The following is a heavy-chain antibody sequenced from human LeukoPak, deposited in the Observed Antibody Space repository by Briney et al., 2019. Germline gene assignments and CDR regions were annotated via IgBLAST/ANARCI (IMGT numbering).Heavy chain of an antibody. CDR1: GYTFTGYY. Sequence: ASVKVSCKASGYTFTGYYMHWVRQAPGQGLEWMGWINPNSGGTNYAQKFQGRVTMTRDTSISTAYMELSRLRSDDTAVYYCARGMGTGTTGHLLGYWGQGTLVTASS. CDR3: ARGMGTGTTGHLLGY. CDR2: INPNSGGT. D-gene: IGHD1-7*01. J-gene: IGHJ4*02. V-gene: IGHV1-2*02.